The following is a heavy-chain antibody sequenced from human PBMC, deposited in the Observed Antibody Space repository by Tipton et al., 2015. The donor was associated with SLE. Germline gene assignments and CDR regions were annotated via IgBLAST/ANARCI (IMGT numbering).Heavy chain of an antibody. CDR3: ARGTTMVYDY. D-gene: IGHD5-18*01. CDR1: GFSFSTYA. CDR2: IYSGGDT. J-gene: IGHJ4*02. V-gene: IGHV3-23*03. Sequence: SLRLSCAASGFSFSTYAMNWVRQAPGKGLEWVSLIYSGGDTDYADSVKGRFTISRDNSKNMVYLQMNSLRAEDTAVYYCARGTTMVYDYWGQGTLVTVSS.